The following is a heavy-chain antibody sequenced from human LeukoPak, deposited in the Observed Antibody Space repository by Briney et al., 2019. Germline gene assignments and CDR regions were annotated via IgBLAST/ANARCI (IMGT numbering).Heavy chain of an antibody. Sequence: LGEALKISCKGSGYSFTTNWIGWVRQMPGKGLEWMGIIYPCDSDTRYSPSFQGQVTISADKSISTAYLQWSSLKASDTAMYYCARSVVVTAIYAFDIWGQGTMVTVSS. CDR2: IYPCDSDT. J-gene: IGHJ3*02. V-gene: IGHV5-51*01. CDR3: ARSVVVTAIYAFDI. D-gene: IGHD2-21*02. CDR1: GYSFTTNW.